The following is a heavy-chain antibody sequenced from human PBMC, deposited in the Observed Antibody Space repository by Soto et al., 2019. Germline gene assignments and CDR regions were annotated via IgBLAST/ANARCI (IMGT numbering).Heavy chain of an antibody. CDR1: GFTFSSYS. CDR3: ARDRAEYCGGVSCNEFDS. CDR2: ISSSSSNI. D-gene: IGHD2-15*01. Sequence: EVQLVESGGGLVQPGGSLTLSCTASGFTFSSYSMNWVRQAPGKGLEWVSYISSSSSNIYYADSVKGRFAISRDNAKNSLYLQMNSLRVEDTAVYYCARDRAEYCGGVSCNEFDSWGQGTLVTVSS. V-gene: IGHV3-48*01. J-gene: IGHJ4*02.